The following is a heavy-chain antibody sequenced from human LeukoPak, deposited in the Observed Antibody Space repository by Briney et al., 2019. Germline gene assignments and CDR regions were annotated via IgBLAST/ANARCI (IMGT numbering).Heavy chain of an antibody. D-gene: IGHD3-10*02. CDR3: TRYVVF. J-gene: IGHJ4*02. V-gene: IGHV3-7*01. CDR2: INQDGSVK. CDR1: GFAFSTYW. Sequence: PGGSLRLSCAASGFAFSTYWMDWVRQAPGKGLEWVGNINQDGSVKHYVDSVRGRFTISRDNARNSLYLQMNALRVEATAVYYCTRYVVFWGQGSLVSASS.